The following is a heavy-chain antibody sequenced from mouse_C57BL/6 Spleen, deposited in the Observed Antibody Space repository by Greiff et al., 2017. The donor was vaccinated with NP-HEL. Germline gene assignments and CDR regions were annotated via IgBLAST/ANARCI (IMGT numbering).Heavy chain of an antibody. V-gene: IGHV5-9*01. CDR2: ISGGGGNT. D-gene: IGHD1-1*01. Sequence: EVKLVESGGGLVKPGGSLKLSCAASGFTFSSYTMSWVRQTPEKRLEWVATISGGGGNTYYPDSVKGRFTISRDNAKNTLYLQMSSLRSEDTALYYCARQKRTTVVEDYAMDYWGQGTSVTVSS. CDR3: ARQKRTTVVEDYAMDY. J-gene: IGHJ4*01. CDR1: GFTFSSYT.